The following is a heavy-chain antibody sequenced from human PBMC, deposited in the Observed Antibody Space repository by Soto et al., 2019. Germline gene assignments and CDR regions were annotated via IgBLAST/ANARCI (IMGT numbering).Heavy chain of an antibody. CDR2: TNTDGTAT. CDR1: GFTFSAYW. Sequence: GGSLRLSCAASGFTFSAYWMHWVRQAPGKGLVWVSRTNTDGTATTYADSVEGRFTISRDNAKNMLYLQMNSLRAEDTAVYYCTRGHYYGMDVWGQGTTVTVSS. V-gene: IGHV3-74*03. J-gene: IGHJ6*02. CDR3: TRGHYYGMDV.